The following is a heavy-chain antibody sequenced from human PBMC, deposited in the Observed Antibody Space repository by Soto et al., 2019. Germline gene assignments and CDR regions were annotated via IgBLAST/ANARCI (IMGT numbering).Heavy chain of an antibody. CDR3: AREYNYFWSRYYHNWFDP. Sequence: ASVKVSCKASGYTFTSYDINWVRQATGQGLEWMGWMNPNSGNTGYAQKFQGRVTMTRNTSISTAYMELSSLRSEDTAVYYCAREYNYFWSRYYHNWFDPWGQGTLVTVSS. CDR2: MNPNSGNT. V-gene: IGHV1-8*01. CDR1: GYTFTSYD. J-gene: IGHJ5*02. D-gene: IGHD3-3*01.